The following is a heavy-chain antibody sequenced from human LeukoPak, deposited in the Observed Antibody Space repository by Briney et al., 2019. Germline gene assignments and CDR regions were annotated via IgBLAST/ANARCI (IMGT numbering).Heavy chain of an antibody. CDR1: GYSFTSYW. CDR2: PSPSGSAT. Sequence: GESMNISCKASGYSFTSYWIGCVRQMPGNGLGWMGIPSPSGSATRSSPSFQGQVTISAATSISTAYLQWSSLKASNTAMYYCARRNRSGLFDYWGQGTLVTVSS. J-gene: IGHJ4*02. V-gene: IGHV5-51*01. D-gene: IGHD2-15*01. CDR3: ARRNRSGLFDY.